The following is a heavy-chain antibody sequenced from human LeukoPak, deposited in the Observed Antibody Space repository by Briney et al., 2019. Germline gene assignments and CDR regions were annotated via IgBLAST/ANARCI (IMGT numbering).Heavy chain of an antibody. CDR3: ARHSDFDWNEYFLH. CDR2: IYYSGST. V-gene: IGHV4-59*08. J-gene: IGHJ1*01. D-gene: IGHD3-9*01. CDR1: GGSISSYY. Sequence: SETLSLTCTVSGGSISSYYWSWIRQPPGKGLEWIGYIYYSGSTNYNPSLKSRVTISVDTSKNQFSLKLSSVTAADAAVYYCARHSDFDWNEYFLHWGQGTLVTVSS.